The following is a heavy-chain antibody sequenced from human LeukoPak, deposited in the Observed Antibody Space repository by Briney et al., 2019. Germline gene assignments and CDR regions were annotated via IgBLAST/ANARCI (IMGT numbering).Heavy chain of an antibody. CDR1: GGSISSYY. CDR3: ARVSGGGAFDI. Sequence: PSETLSLTCTVSGGSISSYYWSWIRQPPGKGLEWIGYIYYSGSTNYNPSLKSRVTISVDTSKNQFSLKLSSVTAADTAVYYCARVSGGGAFDIWGQGTMVTVSS. V-gene: IGHV4-59*01. D-gene: IGHD3-10*01. CDR2: IYYSGST. J-gene: IGHJ3*02.